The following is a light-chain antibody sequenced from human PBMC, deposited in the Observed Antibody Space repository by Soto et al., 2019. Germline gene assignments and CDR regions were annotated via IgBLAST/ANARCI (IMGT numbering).Light chain of an antibody. CDR1: QSVSRN. CDR3: QQYYHWPRT. CDR2: GAS. V-gene: IGKV3-15*01. J-gene: IGKJ1*01. Sequence: DMVLTQSPATLSVSPGERATLSFSASQSVSRNLAWYQQKPGQAPRLLIFGASTRATGIPARFSGSGSGTDFNLTITSLQSEDFAVYYCQQYYHWPRTFGQGTKVDIK.